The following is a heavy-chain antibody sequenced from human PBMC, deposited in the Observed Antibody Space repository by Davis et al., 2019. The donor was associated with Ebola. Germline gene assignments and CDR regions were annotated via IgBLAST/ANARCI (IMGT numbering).Heavy chain of an antibody. CDR1: GGSISSYY. V-gene: IGHV4-59*01. CDR3: ARDRGGMDTAMVWDWYFDL. J-gene: IGHJ2*01. Sequence: SETLALTCTVSGGSISSYYLRWIRQPPGKGLEWIGYIYYSGSTNYNPSLKSRVTISVDTSKNQFSLKLSSVTAADTAVYYCARDRGGMDTAMVWDWYFDLWGRGTLVTVSS. CDR2: IYYSGST. D-gene: IGHD5-18*01.